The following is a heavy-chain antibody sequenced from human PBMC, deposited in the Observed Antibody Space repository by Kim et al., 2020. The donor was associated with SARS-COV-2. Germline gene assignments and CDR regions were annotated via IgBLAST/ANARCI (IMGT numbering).Heavy chain of an antibody. CDR2: INAGNTNT. CDR3: ARESARSTGTDFDF. J-gene: IGHJ4*02. CDR1: GYTFDSYA. D-gene: IGHD1-1*01. V-gene: IGHV1-3*01. Sequence: ASVKVSCKTSGYTFDSYAMHWVRQAPGQRLEWMGWINAGNTNTIYSQKFQGRVTISRDTSTSSTYMELTSLRSEDSATYYCARESARSTGTDFDFWGQGTVVTVSS.